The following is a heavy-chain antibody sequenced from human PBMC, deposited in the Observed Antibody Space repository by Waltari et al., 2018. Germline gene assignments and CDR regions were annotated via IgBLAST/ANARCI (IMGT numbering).Heavy chain of an antibody. CDR3: AKGKAIADNIDY. V-gene: IGHV3-30*02. CDR2: IRYDGSNK. J-gene: IGHJ4*02. D-gene: IGHD6-13*01. Sequence: QVQLVESGGGVVQPGGSLRLSCAASGFTFSGSGMTWVRQAPGKGLEWVAFIRYDGSNKYYADSVKGRFTISRDNSKNTLYLQMNSLRAEDTAVYYCAKGKAIADNIDYWGQGTLVTVSS. CDR1: GFTFSGSG.